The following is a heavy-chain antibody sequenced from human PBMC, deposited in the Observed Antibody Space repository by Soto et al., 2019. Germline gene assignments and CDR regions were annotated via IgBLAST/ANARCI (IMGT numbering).Heavy chain of an antibody. V-gene: IGHV3-21*01. CDR3: ARDPIVPLPYSSGWNWFDP. CDR1: GFTFSSYS. Sequence: GGSLRLSCAASGFTFSSYSMNWVRQAPGKGLEWVSSISSSSSYIYYADSVKGRFTISRDNAKNSLYLQMNSLRAEDTAVYYCARDPIVPLPYSSGWNWFDPWGQGTLVTVSS. CDR2: ISSSSSYI. J-gene: IGHJ5*02. D-gene: IGHD6-19*01.